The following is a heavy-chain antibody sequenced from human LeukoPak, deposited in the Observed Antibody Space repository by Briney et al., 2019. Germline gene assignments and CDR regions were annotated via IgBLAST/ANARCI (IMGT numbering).Heavy chain of an antibody. J-gene: IGHJ4*02. CDR1: GGSFSGYY. CDR3: ARESVSYSSSCYFDY. V-gene: IGHV4-34*01. D-gene: IGHD6-13*01. CDR2: INHSGST. Sequence: SETLSLTCAVYGGSFSGYYWSWIRQPPGKGLEWIGEINHSGSTNYNPSLKSRVTISVDTSKNQFSPKLSSVTAADTAVYYCARESVSYSSSCYFDYWGQGTLITVSS.